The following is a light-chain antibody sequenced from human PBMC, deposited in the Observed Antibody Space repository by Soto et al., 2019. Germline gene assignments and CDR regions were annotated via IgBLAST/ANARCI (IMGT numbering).Light chain of an antibody. J-gene: IGKJ1*01. CDR3: QKRSNWPPWT. V-gene: IGKV3-11*01. Sequence: EIVLTQSPGTLSLSPGERATLSCRASQSVSSYLAWYQQKPGQAPRLLIYDASNRATGIPARFSGSGSGTDFTLTISSLEPEDFAVYYCQKRSNWPPWTFGQGTKVDIK. CDR1: QSVSSY. CDR2: DAS.